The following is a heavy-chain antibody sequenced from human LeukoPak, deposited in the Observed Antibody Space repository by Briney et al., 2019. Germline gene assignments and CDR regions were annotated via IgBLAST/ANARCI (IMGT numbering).Heavy chain of an antibody. V-gene: IGHV3-48*03. CDR1: GLIFSGFE. D-gene: IGHD5-24*01. Sequence: PGGSLRLSCVGSGLIFSGFEMNWVRQAPGKGLEWVSYIKDDGSLITYADSVKGRFTISRDNAKNSLYLQMNSLRGEDTATYYCARRFRDWGRGILVTVSA. J-gene: IGHJ4*02. CDR3: ARRFRD. CDR2: IKDDGSLI.